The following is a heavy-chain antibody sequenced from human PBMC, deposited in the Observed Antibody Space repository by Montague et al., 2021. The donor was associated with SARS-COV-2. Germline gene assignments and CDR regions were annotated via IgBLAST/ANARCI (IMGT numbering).Heavy chain of an antibody. V-gene: IGHV4-34*01. CDR2: INHSGSN. Sequence: SETLSLTCAVYGGSISGYYWSWIRQPPGKGLEWIGEINHSGSNNYNPSLKSRVTISVDTSKNQFSLKLSSVTAADTAVYYCARGPHSSSWHYYYYYGMDVWGQGTTVTVSS. CDR1: GGSISGYY. J-gene: IGHJ6*02. D-gene: IGHD6-13*01. CDR3: ARGPHSSSWHYYYYYGMDV.